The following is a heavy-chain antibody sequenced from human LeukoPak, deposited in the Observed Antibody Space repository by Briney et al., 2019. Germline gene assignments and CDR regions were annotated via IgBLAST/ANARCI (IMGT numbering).Heavy chain of an antibody. D-gene: IGHD6-19*01. V-gene: IGHV1-2*06. CDR1: GYTFTGYY. Sequence: ASVKVSCMASGYTFTGYYMHWVRQAPGQGLEWMGRINPNSGGTNYAQKFQGRVTMTRDTSISTAYMELSRLTSDDTAVYSCARDVSGVPAHWGQGTLVTVSS. CDR3: ARDVSGVPAH. CDR2: INPNSGGT. J-gene: IGHJ4*02.